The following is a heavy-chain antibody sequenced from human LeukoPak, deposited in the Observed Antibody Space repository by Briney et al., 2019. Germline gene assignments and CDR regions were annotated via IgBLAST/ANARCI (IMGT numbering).Heavy chain of an antibody. D-gene: IGHD6-19*01. J-gene: IGHJ4*02. CDR1: GCFISSGYY. Sequence: PSETLSLTCTVSGCFISSGYYWGWIRQPPGKGLQWIGSIHHSGSTYYNPSLKSRVTISVDTSKNQFSLKLSSVTAADTAVYYCARTSSSGLVGGYYFDYWGQGTLVTVSS. CDR3: ARTSSSGLVGGYYFDY. V-gene: IGHV4-38-2*02. CDR2: IHHSGST.